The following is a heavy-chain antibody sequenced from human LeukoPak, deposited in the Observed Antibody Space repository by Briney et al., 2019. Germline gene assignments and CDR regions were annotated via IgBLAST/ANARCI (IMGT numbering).Heavy chain of an antibody. Sequence: GGSLRLSCAASGFTFSSYAMSWVRQAPGKGLEWVSAISGSGGSTYNADSVKGRFTISRDNSKNTMYLQMNSLRAEDTAVYYCAKDHYGDYFSTGAFDIWGQGTTVIVSS. D-gene: IGHD4-17*01. J-gene: IGHJ3*02. CDR2: ISGSGGST. CDR3: AKDHYGDYFSTGAFDI. CDR1: GFTFSSYA. V-gene: IGHV3-23*01.